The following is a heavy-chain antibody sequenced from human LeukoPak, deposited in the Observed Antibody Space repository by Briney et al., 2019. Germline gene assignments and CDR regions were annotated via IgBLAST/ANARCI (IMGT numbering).Heavy chain of an antibody. V-gene: IGHV3-74*01. CDR1: GFTFSTYC. D-gene: IGHD3-22*01. CDR3: CVHYYDNSGHFAR. CDR2: ICSDGSST. Sequence: GGSLRLSCAASGFTFSTYCMHWVRQAPGKGLVWVSLICSDGSSTYYADSVKGRFTISRDNSKNTLYLQMNSLRAEDTAVYYCCVHYYDNSGHFARWGKGTLVTVS. J-gene: IGHJ1*01.